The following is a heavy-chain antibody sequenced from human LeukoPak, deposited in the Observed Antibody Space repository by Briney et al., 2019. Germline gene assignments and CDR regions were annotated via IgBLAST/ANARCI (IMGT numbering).Heavy chain of an antibody. CDR1: GFTFSSCA. J-gene: IGHJ4*02. D-gene: IGHD5-18*01. CDR2: ISGSGDDT. V-gene: IGHV3-23*01. CDR3: AKGRYSYGYTYFDY. Sequence: GGSLRLSCAASGFTFSSCAMSWVRQAPGKGLEWVSAISGSGDDTYYADSVRGRFTISRDNSKNTLYLQMSSLRAEDTARYYCAKGRYSYGYTYFDYWGQGTLVTVSS.